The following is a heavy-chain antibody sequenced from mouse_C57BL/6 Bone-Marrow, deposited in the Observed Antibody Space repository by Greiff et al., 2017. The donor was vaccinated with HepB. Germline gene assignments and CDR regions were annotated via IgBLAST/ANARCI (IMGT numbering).Heavy chain of an antibody. CDR3: ARHWDDFDY. J-gene: IGHJ2*01. CDR2: ISSGGSYT. Sequence: EVQLVESGGDLVKPGGSLKLSCAASGFTFSSYGMSWVRQTPGKRLEWVATISSGGSYTYYPDSVKGRFTISRDNAKNTLYLQMSSLKSEDTAMYYCARHWDDFDYWGQGTTLTVSS. V-gene: IGHV5-6*01. D-gene: IGHD4-1*01. CDR1: GFTFSSYG.